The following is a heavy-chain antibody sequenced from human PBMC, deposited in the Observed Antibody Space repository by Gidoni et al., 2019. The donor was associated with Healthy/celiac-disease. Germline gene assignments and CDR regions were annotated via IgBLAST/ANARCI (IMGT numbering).Heavy chain of an antibody. CDR2: IYSGGST. Sequence: EVQLVESGGGLVQPGGSLRLSCAASGFTVSSNYMSWVRQAPGKGLEWVSVIYSGGSTYYADSVKGRFTISRDNSKNTLYLQMNSLRAEDTAVYYCASGDYGDSHDAFDIWGQGTMVTVSS. V-gene: IGHV3-66*01. D-gene: IGHD4-17*01. CDR1: GFTVSSNY. CDR3: ASGDYGDSHDAFDI. J-gene: IGHJ3*02.